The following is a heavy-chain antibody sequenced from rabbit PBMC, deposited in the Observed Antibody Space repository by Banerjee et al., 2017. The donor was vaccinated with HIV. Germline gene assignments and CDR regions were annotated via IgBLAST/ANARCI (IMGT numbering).Heavy chain of an antibody. CDR1: GFGISNYH. D-gene: IGHD2-1*01. V-gene: IGHV1S40*01. J-gene: IGHJ4*01. CDR2: IDAGSSGST. Sequence: QSLGESGGDLVKPGASLTLTCTASGFGISNYHMCWVRQAPGKGLEWIACIDAGSSGSTYYASWAKGRFTISKTSSTTVTLQMTSLTAADTATYFCARRVVVIGDFNLWGPGTLVTV. CDR3: ARRVVVIGDFNL.